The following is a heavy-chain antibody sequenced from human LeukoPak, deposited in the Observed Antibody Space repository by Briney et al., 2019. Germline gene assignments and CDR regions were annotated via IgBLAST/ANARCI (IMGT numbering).Heavy chain of an antibody. CDR3: ARNPAGIGDY. V-gene: IGHV3-48*02. CDR2: ISSDSKII. J-gene: IGHJ4*02. D-gene: IGHD1-26*01. CDR1: GFTFTTYN. Sequence: GGSLRLSCAASGFTFTTYNMNWVRQAPGKGLEWVSFISSDSKIIYYADSVKGRFTVSRDNAKNSLYLQMNSLTDEDTAVYYCARNPAGIGDYWGQGTLVTVSS.